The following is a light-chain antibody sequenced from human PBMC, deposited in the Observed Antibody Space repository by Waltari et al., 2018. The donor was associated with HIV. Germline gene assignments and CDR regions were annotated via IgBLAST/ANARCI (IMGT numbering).Light chain of an antibody. V-gene: IGKV3-15*01. CDR1: QSVSTN. J-gene: IGKJ4*01. CDR2: SAS. Sequence: ELVMTQSPATLSVSQGEEATLPCRASQSVSTNLAWYQQKPGQAPGLLIYSASTRATGISSRFSGSGSGTVFTLTISSLQSEDFAVYYCQQYNDWPPLTFGGGTKVEMK. CDR3: QQYNDWPPLT.